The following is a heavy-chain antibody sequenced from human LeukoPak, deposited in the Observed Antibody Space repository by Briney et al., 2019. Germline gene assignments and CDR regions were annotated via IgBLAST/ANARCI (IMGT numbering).Heavy chain of an antibody. J-gene: IGHJ4*02. D-gene: IGHD1-7*01. CDR3: ARDELELLDY. Sequence: GGSLRLSCAVSGFTFSTYGIHWVRQAPGKGLEWVAVISYDESIRNYADSVKGRFTISRDNSKNTLYLQMNSLRSEDTAVYYCARDELELLDYWGQGILVTVSS. V-gene: IGHV3-30*03. CDR2: ISYDESIR. CDR1: GFTFSTYG.